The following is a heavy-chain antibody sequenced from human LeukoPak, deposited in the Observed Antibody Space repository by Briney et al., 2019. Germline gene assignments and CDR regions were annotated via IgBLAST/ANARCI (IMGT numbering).Heavy chain of an antibody. D-gene: IGHD3-22*01. J-gene: IGHJ4*02. CDR1: GGSFNNYY. Sequence: SETLSLTCAVYGGSFNNYYWSWIRQPPGKGLEWIGEINHSGSTNYNPSLKSRLTISVDTPKNQFSLKLSSVTAADTAVYYYARGTYYFDTSAHETDDYWGQGTLVTVSS. CDR3: ARGTYYFDTSAHETDDY. V-gene: IGHV4-34*01. CDR2: INHSGST.